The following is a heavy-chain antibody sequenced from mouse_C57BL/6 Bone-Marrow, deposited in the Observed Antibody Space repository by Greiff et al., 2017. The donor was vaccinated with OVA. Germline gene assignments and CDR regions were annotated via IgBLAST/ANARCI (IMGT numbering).Heavy chain of an antibody. J-gene: IGHJ4*01. CDR2: IYPGDGDT. CDR1: GYAFSSYW. Sequence: LVESGAELVKPGASVKISCKASGYAFSSYWMNWVKQRPGKGLEWIGQIYPGDGDTNYNGKFKGKATLTADKSSSTAYMQLSSLTSEDSAVYFCARERYYYYAMDYWGQGTSVTVSS. CDR3: ARERYYYYAMDY. D-gene: IGHD1-1*01. V-gene: IGHV1-80*01.